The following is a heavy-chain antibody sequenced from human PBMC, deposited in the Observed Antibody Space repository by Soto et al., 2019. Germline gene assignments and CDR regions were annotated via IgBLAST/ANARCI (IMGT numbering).Heavy chain of an antibody. CDR2: IYYSGST. CDR3: ARRPPVGSFDY. J-gene: IGHJ4*02. V-gene: IGHV4-39*01. Sequence: QLQLQESGPGLVKPSETLSLTCTVSGGSISSSSYYWGWIRQPPGKGLEWIGTIYYSGSTYYNPSLKSRVTISVDTSTNQFSLKLSSVTAADTAVYYCARRPPVGSFDYWGQGSLVTVSS. D-gene: IGHD2-15*01. CDR1: GGSISSSSYY.